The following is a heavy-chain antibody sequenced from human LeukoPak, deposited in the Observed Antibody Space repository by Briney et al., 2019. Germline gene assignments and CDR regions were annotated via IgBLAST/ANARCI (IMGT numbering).Heavy chain of an antibody. CDR2: INPSDGTT. CDR1: GYTFTNYY. J-gene: IGHJ4*02. Sequence: ASVKVSCKASGYTFTNYYIHWVRQAPGQGLEWMGIINPSDGTTNYAQKFQGRVTMTRDMSTTTVYVELSSLKSDDTAVYYCARGGHTYSYFPKPWDYWGQGTLVTVSS. CDR3: ARGGHTYSYFPKPWDY. D-gene: IGHD5-18*01. V-gene: IGHV1-46*01.